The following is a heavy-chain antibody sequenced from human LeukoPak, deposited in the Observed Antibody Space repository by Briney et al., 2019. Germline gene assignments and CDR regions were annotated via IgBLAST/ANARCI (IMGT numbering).Heavy chain of an antibody. D-gene: IGHD2-8*01. CDR2: VNPNTGNT. Sequence: ASVKVSCKASGYTFTTYDISWVRQATGQGLEWMGWVNPNTGNTVYAQKFQGRVTITRNTSINTAYMDLSSLRSEDTAIYYCARGRLGQGTNIKNNWFDPWGQGTLVTVSS. CDR1: GYTFTTYD. V-gene: IGHV1-8*03. CDR3: ARGRLGQGTNIKNNWFDP. J-gene: IGHJ5*02.